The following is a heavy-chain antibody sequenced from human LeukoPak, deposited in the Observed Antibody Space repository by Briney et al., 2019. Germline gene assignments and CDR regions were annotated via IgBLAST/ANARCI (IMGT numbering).Heavy chain of an antibody. CDR1: GFTFGDYA. J-gene: IGHJ5*02. D-gene: IGHD2-2*01. V-gene: IGHV3-49*05. Sequence: NPGGSLRLSCTASGFTFGDYAMSWFRQAPGKGLEWVGFIRSKAYGGTTEYAASVKGRFTISRDDSKSIAYLQMNSLKTEDTAVYYCTRDLGYCSSTSCYDNNWFDPWGQGTLVTVSS. CDR3: TRDLGYCSSTSCYDNNWFDP. CDR2: IRSKAYGGTT.